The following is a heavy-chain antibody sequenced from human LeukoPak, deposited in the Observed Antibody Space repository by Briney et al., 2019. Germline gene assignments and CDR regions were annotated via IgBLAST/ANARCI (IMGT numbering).Heavy chain of an antibody. V-gene: IGHV4-38-2*01. Sequence: SETLSLTCAVSGYSISSGYYWGWIRQPPGKGLEWIGSIYHSGSTYYNPSLKSRVTISVDTSKNQFSLKLSSVTAADTAVYYCARNGGIPRFGGVKTPRSAFDIWGQGTMVTVSS. CDR2: IYHSGST. D-gene: IGHD3-3*01. CDR3: ARNGGIPRFGGVKTPRSAFDI. J-gene: IGHJ3*02. CDR1: GYSISSGYY.